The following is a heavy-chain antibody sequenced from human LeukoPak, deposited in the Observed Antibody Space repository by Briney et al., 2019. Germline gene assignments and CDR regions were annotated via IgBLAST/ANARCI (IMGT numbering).Heavy chain of an antibody. V-gene: IGHV3-73*01. D-gene: IGHD3-22*01. J-gene: IGHJ3*02. CDR1: GFNLSGSA. CDR3: TGITMIVETFDI. CDR2: IRSKANSYAT. Sequence: GGSLRLSCAASGFNLSGSAMHWVRQASGKGLEWVGRIRSKANSYATAYGASVKGRFTISRDYSKNTAYLHLNSPKPEDKAVYYCTGITMIVETFDIWGQGTMVTVSS.